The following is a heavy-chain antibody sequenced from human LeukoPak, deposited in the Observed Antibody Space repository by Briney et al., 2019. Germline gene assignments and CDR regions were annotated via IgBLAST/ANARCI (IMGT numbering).Heavy chain of an antibody. D-gene: IGHD6-13*01. CDR1: GGSFSGYY. J-gene: IGHJ4*02. CDR3: ARDPDLSSSY. CDR2: INHSGST. V-gene: IGHV4-34*01. Sequence: SETLSLTCAVYGGSFSGYYWSWIRQPPGKGLEWIGEINHSGSTNYNPSLKSRVTISVDKSKNQFSLKLSSVTAADTAVYYCARDPDLSSSYWGQGTLVTVSS.